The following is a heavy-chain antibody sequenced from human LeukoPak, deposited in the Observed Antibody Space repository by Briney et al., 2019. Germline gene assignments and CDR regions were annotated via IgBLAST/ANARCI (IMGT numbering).Heavy chain of an antibody. D-gene: IGHD1-14*01. CDR2: VSTYNGNT. J-gene: IGHJ4*02. Sequence: ASVTVSCKASGYTFTTYGLSWVRQAPGQGLEWVGWVSTYNGNTNYAQKLRGRVIMTTDASTSTAFVELWSLTSDDTAVYYCTRDRHYKFDYWGQGTLVTVSS. CDR1: GYTFTTYG. V-gene: IGHV1-18*01. CDR3: TRDRHYKFDY.